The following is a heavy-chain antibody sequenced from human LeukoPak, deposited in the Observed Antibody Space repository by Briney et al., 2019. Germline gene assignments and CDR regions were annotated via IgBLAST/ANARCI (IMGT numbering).Heavy chain of an antibody. Sequence: GGSLRLSCTASEFTFRSYAISWVRHAPRKGLEWCSGISGSGGNTYYAHSVKGRFTISRDNSKHTLYLQMNSLRAEDTAVYYCARPFSSGSNAFDIWGQGTMVTVSS. CDR1: EFTFRSYA. J-gene: IGHJ3*02. CDR3: ARPFSSGSNAFDI. V-gene: IGHV3-23*01. D-gene: IGHD6-19*01. CDR2: ISGSGGNT.